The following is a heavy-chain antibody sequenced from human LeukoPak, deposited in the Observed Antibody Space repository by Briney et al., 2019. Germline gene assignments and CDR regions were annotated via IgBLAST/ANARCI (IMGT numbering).Heavy chain of an antibody. CDR1: GYTFTSYG. V-gene: IGHV1-18*01. Sequence: ASVKVSCKASGYTFTSYGISWVRQAPGQGLEWMGWISAYNGNTNYAQKLQGRVTMTTDTSTSTAYMELRSLRSDDTAVYYCARVLGSGSYWDVGYYYGMDVWGQGTTVTVSS. CDR3: ARVLGSGSYWDVGYYYGMDV. J-gene: IGHJ6*02. D-gene: IGHD3-10*01. CDR2: ISAYNGNT.